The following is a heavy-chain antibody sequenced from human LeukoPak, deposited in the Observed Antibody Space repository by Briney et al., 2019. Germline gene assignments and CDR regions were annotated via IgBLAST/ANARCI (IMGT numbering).Heavy chain of an antibody. J-gene: IGHJ4*02. CDR2: ISGSGGST. D-gene: IGHD3-22*01. CDR1: GFTFSSYA. CDR3: AKDWGDSSGYYYLKLDYFDY. Sequence: PGASLRLSCAASGFTFSSYAMSWVRRAPGKGLEWVSAISGSGGSTYHADSVKGRFTISRDNSKNTLYLQMNSLRAEDTAVYYCAKDWGDSSGYYYLKLDYFDYWGQGTLVTVSS. V-gene: IGHV3-23*01.